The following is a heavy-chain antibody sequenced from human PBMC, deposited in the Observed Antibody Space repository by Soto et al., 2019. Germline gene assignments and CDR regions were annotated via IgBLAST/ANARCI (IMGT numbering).Heavy chain of an antibody. D-gene: IGHD5-12*01. CDR3: ARGRWLRQSFDY. CDR2: INHSGIT. CDR1: GGSFSGYY. V-gene: IGHV4-34*02. Sequence: QVQLEQWGAGLLKPSETLSLTCAVYGGSFSGYYWSWIRQPPGKGLEWIGEINHSGITNYNPSLKSRVTISVDTSKNQVSLNLYSVTAADTAVYSCARGRWLRQSFDYWGQGTLVTVSA. J-gene: IGHJ4*02.